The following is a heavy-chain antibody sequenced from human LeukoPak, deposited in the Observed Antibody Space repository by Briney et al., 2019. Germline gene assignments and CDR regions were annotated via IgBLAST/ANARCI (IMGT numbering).Heavy chain of an antibody. CDR3: ARYPDFYYAMDV. V-gene: IGHV3-53*01. CDR2: VYSGGTT. CDR1: GFAVSRNF. Sequence: GGSLRLSCAASGFAVSRNFMTWVRQAPGKGLEWVSVVYSGGTTYYADSVKGRFTISRDISKNTLYLQMNSLRGEDTAIYYCARYPDFYYAMDVWGQGTTVTVSS. D-gene: IGHD3-16*02. J-gene: IGHJ6*02.